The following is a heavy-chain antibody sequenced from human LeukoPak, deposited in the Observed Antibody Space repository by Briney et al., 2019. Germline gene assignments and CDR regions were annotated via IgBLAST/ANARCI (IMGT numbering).Heavy chain of an antibody. Sequence: SVKVSCKASGGTFSSYAISWVRQAPGQGLEWMGRIIPILGIANYAQKFQGRATITADKSTSTAYMELSSLRSEDTAVYYCARDPAAAAGVYNWFDPWGQGTLVTVSS. D-gene: IGHD6-13*01. V-gene: IGHV1-69*04. CDR3: ARDPAAAAGVYNWFDP. CDR2: IIPILGIA. J-gene: IGHJ5*02. CDR1: GGTFSSYA.